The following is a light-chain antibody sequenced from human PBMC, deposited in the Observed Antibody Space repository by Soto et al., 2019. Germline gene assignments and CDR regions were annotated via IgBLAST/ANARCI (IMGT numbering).Light chain of an antibody. CDR3: QQYGRPPRAT. CDR1: QSVNSRY. V-gene: IGKV3-20*01. Sequence: VLTQSPGTLSLSPGEVATLSCRAIQSVNSRYIAWYQVKPGQASRLLIYEASSRAAGSPDRFSGGGSGTDFTLSISKVEPEDFAVYYCQQYGRPPRATFGQGTRLEIK. CDR2: EAS. J-gene: IGKJ5*01.